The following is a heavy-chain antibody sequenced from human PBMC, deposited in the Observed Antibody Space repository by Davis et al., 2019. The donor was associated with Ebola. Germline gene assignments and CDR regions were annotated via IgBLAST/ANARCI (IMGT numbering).Heavy chain of an antibody. V-gene: IGHV1-69*10. D-gene: IGHD6-6*01. CDR1: GGTFSSYA. J-gene: IGHJ4*02. CDR2: IIPILGIA. CDR3: ARDRQLVLDY. Sequence: SVKVSCKASGGTFSSYAISWVRQAPGQGLEWMGGIIPILGIANYAQKFQGRVTITADESTSTAYMELSSLRSEGTAVYYCARDRQLVLDYWGQGTLVTVSS.